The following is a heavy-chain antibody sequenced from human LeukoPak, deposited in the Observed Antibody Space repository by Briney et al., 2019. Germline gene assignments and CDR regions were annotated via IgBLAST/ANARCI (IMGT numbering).Heavy chain of an antibody. V-gene: IGHV3-53*01. CDR3: ARRNCGGGTCYFFDY. J-gene: IGHJ4*02. CDR1: GFTFSNYW. Sequence: PGGSLRLSCAASGFTFSNYWMSWVRQAPGKGLEWVSLICKGGNTYYKDSVKGRFTISRDDAKNTLYFEMNNLRAEDMAVYYCARRNCGGGTCYFFDYWGQGTLVTVSS. D-gene: IGHD2-15*01. CDR2: ICKGGNT.